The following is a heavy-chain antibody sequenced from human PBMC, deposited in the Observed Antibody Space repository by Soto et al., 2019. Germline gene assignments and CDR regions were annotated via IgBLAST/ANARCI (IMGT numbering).Heavy chain of an antibody. CDR2: IYYSGST. D-gene: IGHD5-12*01. CDR3: ARARLRAVYAFDI. Sequence: SETLSLTCTVSGGSVSSGACYWTWIRQRPGKGLEWIGYIYYSGSTYYSPSLKSRLSISLDTSKNQFSLRLSSVTAADTAMYYCARARLRAVYAFDIWGQGTMVTVSS. CDR1: GGSVSSGACY. J-gene: IGHJ3*02. V-gene: IGHV4-31*03.